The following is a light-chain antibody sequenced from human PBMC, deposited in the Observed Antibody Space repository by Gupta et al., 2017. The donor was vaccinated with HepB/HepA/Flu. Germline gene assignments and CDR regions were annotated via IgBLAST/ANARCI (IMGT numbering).Light chain of an antibody. CDR3: QAWDSNTVI. Sequence: SYELTQPPSVSVSPGQTASIPCSGNKLGNKYSFWYQQKPGQSPVLIISEDTKRPSGIPERFSGSSSGNTATLTISGTQAMDEADYYCQAWDSNTVIFGGGTKLTVL. V-gene: IGLV3-1*01. CDR2: EDT. J-gene: IGLJ2*01. CDR1: KLGNKY.